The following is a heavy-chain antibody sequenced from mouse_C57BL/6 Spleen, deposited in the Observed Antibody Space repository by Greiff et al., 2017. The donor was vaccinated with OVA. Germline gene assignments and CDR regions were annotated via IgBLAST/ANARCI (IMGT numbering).Heavy chain of an antibody. CDR1: GYTFTSYW. Sequence: VQLQQPGAELVMPGASVKLSCKASGYTFTSYWMHWVKQRPGQGLEWIGEIDPSDSYTNYNQKFKGKSTLTVDKSSSTAYMQLSSLTSEDSAVYYCASIYYGNYGGYFDVWGTGTTVTVSS. V-gene: IGHV1-69*01. J-gene: IGHJ1*03. CDR2: IDPSDSYT. D-gene: IGHD2-1*01. CDR3: ASIYYGNYGGYFDV.